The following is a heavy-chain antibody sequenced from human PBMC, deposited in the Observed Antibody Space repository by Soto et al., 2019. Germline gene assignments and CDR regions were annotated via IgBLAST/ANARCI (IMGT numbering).Heavy chain of an antibody. CDR1: GFTFSSYS. D-gene: IGHD6-13*01. CDR2: ISSSSSYI. J-gene: IGHJ4*02. CDR3: ANSIAAAGDFDY. V-gene: IGHV3-21*01. Sequence: EVQLVESGGGLVKPGGSLRLSCGASGFTFSSYSMNWVRQAPGKGLEWVSSISSSSSYIYYADSVKGRFTISRDNAKNSLYLQMNSLRAEDTAVYYCANSIAAAGDFDYWGQGTLVTVSS.